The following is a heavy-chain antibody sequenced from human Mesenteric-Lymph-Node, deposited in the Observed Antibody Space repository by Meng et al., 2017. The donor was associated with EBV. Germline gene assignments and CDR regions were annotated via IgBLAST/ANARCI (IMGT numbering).Heavy chain of an antibody. CDR2: VKTDGSST. J-gene: IGHJ5*02. V-gene: IGHV3-74*01. Sequence: EVQLVESGGGLVQPGGSLRLSGSASGFTFSNYWMHWVRQAPGKGLVWVSRVKTDGSSTTYAASVKGRFTISRDNAKNTLYLQMNSLRAEDTAVYYCARDFGDYANWFDPWGQGTLVTVSA. CDR1: GFTFSNYW. CDR3: ARDFGDYANWFDP. D-gene: IGHD4-17*01.